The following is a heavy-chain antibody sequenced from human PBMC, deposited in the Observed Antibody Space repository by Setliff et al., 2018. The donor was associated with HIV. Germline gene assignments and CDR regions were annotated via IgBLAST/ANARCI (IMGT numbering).Heavy chain of an antibody. CDR2: IYQSGTT. V-gene: IGHV4-4*01. J-gene: IGHJ3*02. D-gene: IGHD3-10*01. CDR3: ARDRTYYDAFDI. CDR1: GASISSPNW. Sequence: LSLTCAVSGASISSPNWWTWVRQPPGKGLEWIGEIYQSGTTHYNLSLESRVTISLDKSKNQFSLKLISVTAADTAVYFCARDRTYYDAFDIWGQGKLVTVSS.